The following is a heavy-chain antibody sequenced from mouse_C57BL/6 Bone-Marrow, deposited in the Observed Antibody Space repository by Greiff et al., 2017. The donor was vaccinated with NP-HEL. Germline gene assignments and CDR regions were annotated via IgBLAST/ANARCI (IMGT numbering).Heavy chain of an antibody. CDR2: IDPSDSGT. Sequence: QVQLKQPGAELVRPGSSVKLSCKASGYTFTSYWMHWVKQRPIQGLEWIGNIDPSDSGTHYNQKFKDKATLTVDKSSSTAYMQLSSLTSEDSAVYYCAREEVYYGNPYYFDYWGQGTTLTVSS. D-gene: IGHD2-1*01. V-gene: IGHV1-52*01. J-gene: IGHJ2*01. CDR1: GYTFTSYW. CDR3: AREEVYYGNPYYFDY.